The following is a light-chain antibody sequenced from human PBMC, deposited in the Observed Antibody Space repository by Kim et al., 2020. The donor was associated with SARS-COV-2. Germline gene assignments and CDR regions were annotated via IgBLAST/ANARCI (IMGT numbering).Light chain of an antibody. CDR3: QQRSNWPLT. J-gene: IGKJ4*01. V-gene: IGKV3-11*01. CDR2: DAS. CDR1: QSVSSY. Sequence: LTPGERATLSCRASQSVSSYLAWYHQRPGQAPRLLIYDASNRATGIPARFSGSGSGTDFTLTISSLEPEDFAIYYCQQRSNWPLTFGGGTKVDIK.